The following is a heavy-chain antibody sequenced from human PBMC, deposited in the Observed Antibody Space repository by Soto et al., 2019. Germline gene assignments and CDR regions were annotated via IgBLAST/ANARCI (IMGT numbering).Heavy chain of an antibody. CDR3: ARVPLYCISTSCYVVGFDY. CDR2: IYHSGST. D-gene: IGHD2-2*01. CDR1: GGSISSGGYS. Sequence: SEILSLTCAVSGGSISSGGYSWSWIRQPPGKGLEWIGYIYHSGSTYYNPSLKSRVTISVDRSKNQFSLKLSSVTAADTAVYYCARVPLYCISTSCYVVGFDYWGQGTLVTVSS. V-gene: IGHV4-30-2*01. J-gene: IGHJ4*02.